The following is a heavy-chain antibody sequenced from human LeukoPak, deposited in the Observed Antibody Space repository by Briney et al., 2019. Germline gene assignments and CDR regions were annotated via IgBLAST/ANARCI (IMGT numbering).Heavy chain of an antibody. V-gene: IGHV4-34*01. Sequence: SETLSLTCAVYGGSFSGYYWSWIRQPPGKGLERIGEINHSGSTNYNPSLTSRVTISVDTSKNQFSLKLSSVAAADTAVYYCARGYSGSYNDYYYMDVWGKGTTVTVSS. J-gene: IGHJ6*03. CDR3: ARGYSGSYNDYYYMDV. D-gene: IGHD1-26*01. CDR1: GGSFSGYY. CDR2: INHSGST.